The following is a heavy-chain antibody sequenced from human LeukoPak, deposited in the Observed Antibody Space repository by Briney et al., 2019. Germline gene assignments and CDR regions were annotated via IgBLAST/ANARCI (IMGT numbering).Heavy chain of an antibody. CDR2: IIPIFSTA. CDR3: AQNSGSYLYAFDI. CDR1: GGTFSSYA. V-gene: IGHV1-69*05. Sequence: SVKVSCKASGGTFSSYAISWVRQAPGQGLEWMGGIIPIFSTANYAQKFQGRVTITTDESTSTAYMELSSLRSEDTAVYYCAQNSGSYLYAFDIWGQGTMVTVSS. J-gene: IGHJ3*02. D-gene: IGHD1-26*01.